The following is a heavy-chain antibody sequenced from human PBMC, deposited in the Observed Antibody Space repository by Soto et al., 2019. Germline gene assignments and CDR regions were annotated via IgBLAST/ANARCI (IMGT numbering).Heavy chain of an antibody. J-gene: IGHJ6*02. V-gene: IGHV1-58*02. CDR1: GSGFISSG. CDR2: IVVASGQT. D-gene: IGHD2-15*01. CDR3: SADRPDIGVGWWV. Sequence: SVKVSCKASGSGFISSGIQWVRQAHGQRLEWIGWIVVASGQTNYAQNFRGRVAITRDTSTATAYIELTGLTSEDTAVYFCSADRPDIGVGWWVWGQGTTATVSS.